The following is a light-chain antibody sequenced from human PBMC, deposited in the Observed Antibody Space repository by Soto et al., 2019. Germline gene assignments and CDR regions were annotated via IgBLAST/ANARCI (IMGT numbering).Light chain of an antibody. CDR3: QQYNSYRT. J-gene: IGKJ1*01. V-gene: IGKV1-5*03. CDR2: KAS. Sequence: DIQMTQSPSTLSASVVDRVTINCRASQSISSWLAWYQQKPGKAPKLLIYKASTLKSGVPSRFSGSGSGTEFILTISSLQPDDFATYYCQQYNSYRTCGQGTKGDIK. CDR1: QSISSW.